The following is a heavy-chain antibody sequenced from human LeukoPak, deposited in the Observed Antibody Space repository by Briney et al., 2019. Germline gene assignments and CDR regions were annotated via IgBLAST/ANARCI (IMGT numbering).Heavy chain of an antibody. V-gene: IGHV3-13*01. Sequence: PGGSLRLSCAASGFTFSSYDMHWVRQATGKGLEWVSAIDSAGDTFYLGSVKGRFTISRENAKNSLFLQMNSLRAGDTAVYYCARYNWGSFDYWGQGTLVTVSS. J-gene: IGHJ4*02. CDR3: ARYNWGSFDY. CDR1: GFTFSSYD. D-gene: IGHD1-20*01. CDR2: IDSAGDT.